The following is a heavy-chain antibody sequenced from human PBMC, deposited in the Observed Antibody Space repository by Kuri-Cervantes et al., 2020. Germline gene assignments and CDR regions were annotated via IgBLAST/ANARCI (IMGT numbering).Heavy chain of an antibody. CDR2: ISYDGTNK. J-gene: IGHJ4*02. CDR3: AKDFVDTAMVYYFDY. Sequence: GESLKISCAASGFTFSDYYMSWIRQAPGKGLEWVAVISYDGTNKYYADSVKGRFTISRDNSKNTLYLQMNSLRAEDTAAYYCAKDFVDTAMVYYFDYWGQGTLVTVSS. D-gene: IGHD5-18*01. V-gene: IGHV3-30*01. CDR1: GFTFSDYY.